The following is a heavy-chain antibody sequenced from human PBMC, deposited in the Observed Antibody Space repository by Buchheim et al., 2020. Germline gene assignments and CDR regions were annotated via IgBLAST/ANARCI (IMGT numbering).Heavy chain of an antibody. CDR3: AVYESSGYYFNH. Sequence: QVQLVESGGGVVQPGRSLRLSCAASGFRFSYYDMHWVRQAPGKGLEWVAFIRYDASNQYYVDSVRGRFTISRDTSKNTVYLQMNSLRPEDTAVYYCAVYESSGYYFNHWGQGTL. CDR1: GFRFSYYD. V-gene: IGHV3-30*02. J-gene: IGHJ4*02. CDR2: IRYDASNQ. D-gene: IGHD3-22*01.